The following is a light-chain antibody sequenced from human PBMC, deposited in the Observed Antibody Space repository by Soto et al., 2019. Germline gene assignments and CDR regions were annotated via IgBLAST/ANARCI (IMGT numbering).Light chain of an antibody. J-gene: IGKJ2*02. CDR2: AAS. CDR1: QSVNNY. CDR3: QQRREWPRT. V-gene: IGKV3-11*01. Sequence: EIVLTQSPATLSLSPGERATLSCRASQSVNNYLAWYQHKPGQAPRLLIYAASIRATGIPSRFSGSGSGTDFTLTISSLEPEDIAVYYCQQRREWPRTFGQGTKLEIK.